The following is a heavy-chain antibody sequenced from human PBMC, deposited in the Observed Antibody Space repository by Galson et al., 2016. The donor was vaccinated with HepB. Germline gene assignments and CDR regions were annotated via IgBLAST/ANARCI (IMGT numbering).Heavy chain of an antibody. D-gene: IGHD5-24*01. J-gene: IGHJ4*02. V-gene: IGHV3-7*05. CDR3: ARAIATSY. CDR1: GLTVSSNY. Sequence: SLRLSCAASGLTVSSNYMSWVRQAPGKGLEWVANIKQDGSEKSYVDSVKGRFTISRDNAKNSLFLQMNSLRADDTAVYYCARAIATSYWGQGALVTVSS. CDR2: IKQDGSEK.